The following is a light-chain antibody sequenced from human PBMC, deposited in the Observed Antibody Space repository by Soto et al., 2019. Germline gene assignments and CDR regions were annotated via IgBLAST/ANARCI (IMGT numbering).Light chain of an antibody. CDR2: AAS. V-gene: IGKV1-27*01. Sequence: DIQMTQSPSSLSASVGGRVTITCRASQGISNSLAWYQQKPGKVPKLLIFAASNLQSGVPSRFSGSGSGTDFTLTISSLQPEYVANYYCLRYHSAPYTFGPGTTVDL. CDR1: QGISNS. CDR3: LRYHSAPYT. J-gene: IGKJ3*01.